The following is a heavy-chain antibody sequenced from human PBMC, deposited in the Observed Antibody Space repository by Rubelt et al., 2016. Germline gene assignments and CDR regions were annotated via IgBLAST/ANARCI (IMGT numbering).Heavy chain of an antibody. CDR3: ARNIKTASMDV. J-gene: IGHJ6*02. V-gene: IGHV3-7*01. D-gene: IGHD1-14*01. Sequence: VDSVKGRFTISRDNAKNSLYLQMNSLRAEDTAVYYCARNIKTASMDVWGQGTTVTVSS.